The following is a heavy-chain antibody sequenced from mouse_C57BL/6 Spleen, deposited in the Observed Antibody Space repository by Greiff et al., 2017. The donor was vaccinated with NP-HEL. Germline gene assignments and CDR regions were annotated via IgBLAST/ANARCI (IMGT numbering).Heavy chain of an antibody. CDR2: ISYDGSN. J-gene: IGHJ1*03. Sequence: ESGPGLVKPSQSLSLTCSVTGYSITSGYYWNWIRQFPGNKLEWMGYISYDGSNNYNPSLKNRISITRDTSKNQIFLKLNSVTTEDTATYYCARSNYYGSSYRYFDVWGTGTTVTVSS. V-gene: IGHV3-6*01. D-gene: IGHD1-1*01. CDR3: ARSNYYGSSYRYFDV. CDR1: GYSITSGYY.